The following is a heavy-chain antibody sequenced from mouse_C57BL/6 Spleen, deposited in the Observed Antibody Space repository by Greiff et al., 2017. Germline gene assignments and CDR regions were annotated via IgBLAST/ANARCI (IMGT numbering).Heavy chain of an antibody. CDR1: GYTFTSYW. J-gene: IGHJ4*01. D-gene: IGHD1-1*01. CDR3: ARHYGRFYAMDY. CDR2: IYPGSGCT. Sequence: VLLLQSGAELVKPGASVKMSCKASGYTFTSYWITWVKQRPGQGLEWIGDIYPGSGCTNYNEKFKSKATLTVDTASNTAYMQLSSLTSEDSAVYYCARHYGRFYAMDYWGQGTSVTVSA. V-gene: IGHV1-55*01.